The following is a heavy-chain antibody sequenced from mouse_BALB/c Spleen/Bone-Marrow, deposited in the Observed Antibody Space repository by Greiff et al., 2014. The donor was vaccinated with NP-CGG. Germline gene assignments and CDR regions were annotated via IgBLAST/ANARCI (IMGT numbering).Heavy chain of an antibody. D-gene: IGHD1-1*01. CDR3: ARPLYYYGSSPFYAMDH. V-gene: IGHV5-12-1*01. J-gene: IGHJ4*01. CDR2: ISSGGGST. CDR1: GFAFSSYD. Sequence: EVKVVESGGGLVKPGGSLKLSCAASGFAFSSYDMSWVRQTPEKRLEWVAYISSGGGSTYYPDTVKGRFTISRDNAKNTLYLQMSSLKSEDTAMYYCARPLYYYGSSPFYAMDHWGQGTSVTVSS.